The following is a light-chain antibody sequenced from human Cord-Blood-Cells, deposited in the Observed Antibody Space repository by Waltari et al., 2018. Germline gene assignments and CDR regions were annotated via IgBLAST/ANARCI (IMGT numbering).Light chain of an antibody. J-gene: IGLJ3*02. CDR2: STS. CDR3: LLYYGGARV. Sequence: QTVVTQEPSLTVSPGGTVTLTCASSTGAVNSGYYPNWFQQKPGQAPRALIYSTSNKHPWTPARFSGSLLGGKAALTLSGVRPEDEAEYYCLLYYGGARVFGGGTKLTVL. V-gene: IGLV7-43*01. CDR1: TGAVNSGYY.